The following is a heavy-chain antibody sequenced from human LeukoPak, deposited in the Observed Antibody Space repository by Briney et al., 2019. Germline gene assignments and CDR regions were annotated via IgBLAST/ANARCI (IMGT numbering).Heavy chain of an antibody. D-gene: IGHD2-15*01. CDR2: IYYSGST. CDR1: GDSISSGGYY. CDR3: ARDKALSYCNGGSCYDY. J-gene: IGHJ4*02. V-gene: IGHV4-31*03. Sequence: SETLSLTCTVSGDSISSGGYYWSWIRQHPGKGLEWIGYIYYSGSTYYNPSLKSRVTISVDTSKNQFSLKLSSVTAADTAVYYSARDKALSYCNGGSCYDYWGQGTLVTVSS.